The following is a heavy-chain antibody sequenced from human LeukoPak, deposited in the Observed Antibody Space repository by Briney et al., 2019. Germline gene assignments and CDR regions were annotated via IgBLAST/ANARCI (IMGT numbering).Heavy chain of an antibody. CDR1: GFTFDDHG. V-gene: IGHV3-23*01. CDR3: ATAVLTGYYTFDY. Sequence: PGGSLRLSCAASGFTFDDHGMSWVRQAPGKGLEWVSAISGSGGSTYYADSVKGRFTISRDNSKNTLYLQMNSLRAEDTAVYYCATAVLTGYYTFDYWGQGTLVTVSS. J-gene: IGHJ4*02. CDR2: ISGSGGST. D-gene: IGHD3-9*01.